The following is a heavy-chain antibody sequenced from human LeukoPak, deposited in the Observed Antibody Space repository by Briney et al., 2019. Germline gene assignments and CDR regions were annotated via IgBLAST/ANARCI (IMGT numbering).Heavy chain of an antibody. CDR1: GYSISRGYD. Sequence: SETLSLTCTVSGYSISRGYDWGGIRPPPGKGVEGIGSIYHSGSTYYNPSLKSRVTISVDTSNNQFSLKLSSVTAADTAVYYCARAVVVPAAMLDYFDYWGQGTLVTVSS. CDR3: ARAVVVPAAMLDYFDY. CDR2: IYHSGST. J-gene: IGHJ4*02. V-gene: IGHV4-38-2*02. D-gene: IGHD2-2*01.